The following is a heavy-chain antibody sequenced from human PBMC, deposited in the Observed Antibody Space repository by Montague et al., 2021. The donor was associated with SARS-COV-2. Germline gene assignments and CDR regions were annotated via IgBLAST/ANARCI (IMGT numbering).Heavy chain of an antibody. D-gene: IGHD3-22*01. J-gene: IGHJ3*01. CDR3: VRLKRYFDSSGSPSAFDF. CDR1: GGSITNNIDY. Sequence: SETLSLTCTVSGGSITNNIDYWAWIRQPPGKGLEWIGSIYYTGNTYYNPSLKSRVTISVVTSKNHFTLKLSSVTAAETAVYYCVRLKRYFDSSGSPSAFDFWGQGTRATVSS. CDR2: IYYTGNT. V-gene: IGHV4-39*02.